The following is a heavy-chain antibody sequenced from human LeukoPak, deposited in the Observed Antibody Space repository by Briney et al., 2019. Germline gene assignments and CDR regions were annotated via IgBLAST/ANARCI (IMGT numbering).Heavy chain of an antibody. J-gene: IGHJ5*02. Sequence: SQTLSLTCTVSGGSISSGSYYWSWIRQPAGKGLEWIGRIYTSGSTNYNPSLKSRVTISVDTSKNQFSLKLSSVTAADTAVYYCARDGSPQPPYGSGIGAFDPWGQGTLVTVSS. D-gene: IGHD3-10*01. V-gene: IGHV4-61*02. CDR2: IYTSGST. CDR1: GGSISSGSYY. CDR3: ARDGSPQPPYGSGIGAFDP.